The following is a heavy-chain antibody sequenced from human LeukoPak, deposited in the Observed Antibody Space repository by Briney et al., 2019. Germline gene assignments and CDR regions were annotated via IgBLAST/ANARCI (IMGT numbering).Heavy chain of an antibody. CDR3: AREPYRRAPNYYYYGMDV. J-gene: IGHJ6*02. V-gene: IGHV3-33*01. CDR2: IWYDGSNK. CDR1: GFTFSSCG. Sequence: PGGSLRLSCAASGFTFSSCGMHWVRQAPGKGLEWVAVIWYDGSNKYYADSVKGRFTISRDNSKNTLYLQMNSLRAEDTAVYYCAREPYRRAPNYYYYGMDVWGQGTTVTVSS. D-gene: IGHD1-14*01.